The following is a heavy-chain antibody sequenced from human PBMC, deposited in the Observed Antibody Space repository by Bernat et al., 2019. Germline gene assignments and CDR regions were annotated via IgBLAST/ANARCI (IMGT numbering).Heavy chain of an antibody. CDR1: GFSVSSNF. Sequence: EVQLAESGGGLIQPGGSLRLSCAASGFSVSSNFMSWVRQTPGRGPEWVSSISSSSSYIYYADSVKGRFTISRDNAKNSLYLQMNSLRAEDTAVYYCARNYYYDSSGYLYWGQGTLVTVSS. J-gene: IGHJ4*02. CDR2: ISSSSSYI. V-gene: IGHV3-21*02. D-gene: IGHD3-22*01. CDR3: ARNYYYDSSGYLY.